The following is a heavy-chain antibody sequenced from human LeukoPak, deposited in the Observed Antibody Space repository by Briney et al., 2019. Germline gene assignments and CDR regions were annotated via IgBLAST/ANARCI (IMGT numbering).Heavy chain of an antibody. V-gene: IGHV3-48*01. CDR1: GFTFSDYW. Sequence: GGSLRLSCVASGFTFSDYWMTWVRQAPGKGLEWVSYISSSSSTIYYADSVKGRFTISRDNAKNSLYLQMNSLRAEDTAVYYCARDLDYWGQGTLVTVSS. CDR3: ARDLDY. J-gene: IGHJ4*02. CDR2: ISSSSSTI.